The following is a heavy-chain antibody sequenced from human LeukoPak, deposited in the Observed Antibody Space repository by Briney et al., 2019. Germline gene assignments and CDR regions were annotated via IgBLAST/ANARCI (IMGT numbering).Heavy chain of an antibody. CDR2: ISHDGSNE. CDR3: ARGLLPYYYYYMDV. D-gene: IGHD2/OR15-2a*01. V-gene: IGHV3-30*04. CDR1: GFTFSSYA. Sequence: GGSLRLSCAASGFTFSSYAMSWVRQAPGKGLEWVAVISHDGSNEYYADSVKGRFTISRDNSKNTLFVQMNSLRAEDTAVYFCARGLLPYYYYYMDVWGKGTTVTVSS. J-gene: IGHJ6*03.